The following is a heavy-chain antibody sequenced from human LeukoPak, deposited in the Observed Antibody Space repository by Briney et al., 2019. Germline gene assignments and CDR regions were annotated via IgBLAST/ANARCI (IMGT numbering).Heavy chain of an antibody. V-gene: IGHV3-48*01. CDR3: ARDGWFGDYNRFDP. Sequence: PGGSLRLSCAASGFTFSSYSMNWVRQAPGKGLELVSYISSASNTIYYADSVKGRFTISRDNAKNSLYLQMNSLRAEDTAMYYCARDGWFGDYNRFDPWGQGTLVTVSS. D-gene: IGHD3-10*01. CDR1: GFTFSSYS. J-gene: IGHJ5*02. CDR2: ISSASNTI.